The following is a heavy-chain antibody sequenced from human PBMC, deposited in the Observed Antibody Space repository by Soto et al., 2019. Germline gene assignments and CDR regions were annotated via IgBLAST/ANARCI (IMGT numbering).Heavy chain of an antibody. J-gene: IGHJ6*03. CDR1: GGSISSGGYY. CDR2: IYYSGST. V-gene: IGHV4-31*03. D-gene: IGHD2-8*01. CDR3: ARSVLMVYAIYYMDV. Sequence: QVQLQESGPGLVKPSQTLSLTCTVSGGSISSGGYYWSWIRQHPGKGLEWIGYIYYSGSTYYNPSLKSRVTISVDTSKNQFSLKLSSVTAADTAVYYCARSVLMVYAIYYMDVWGKGTTVTVSS.